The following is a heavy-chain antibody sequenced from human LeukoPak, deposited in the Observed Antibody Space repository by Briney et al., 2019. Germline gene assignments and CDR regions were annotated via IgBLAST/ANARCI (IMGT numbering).Heavy chain of an antibody. CDR1: GGSTSSSNW. CDR3: ARHLYCSSTSCYSGGFGKPRKNYYYYMDV. J-gene: IGHJ6*03. V-gene: IGHV4-4*02. Sequence: PSETLSLTCAVSGGSTSSSNWWSWVRQPPGKGLEWIGEIYHSGSTNYNPSLKSRVTISVDTSKNQFSLKLSSVTAADTAVYYCARHLYCSSTSCYSGGFGKPRKNYYYYMDVWGKGTTVTISS. CDR2: IYHSGST. D-gene: IGHD2-2*01.